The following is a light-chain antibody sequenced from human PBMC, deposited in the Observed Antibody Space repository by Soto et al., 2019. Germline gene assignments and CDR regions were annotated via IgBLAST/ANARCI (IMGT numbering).Light chain of an antibody. CDR1: SSNIGGNS. CDR3: AAWDDGLNGPV. Sequence: QSALTQPPSASGTPGQRVTISCSGSSSNIGGNSVNWYHHLPGAAPKLLIYGTTQRPSGVPDRFSGSKSGTSASLAISGLQSEDEADYYCAAWDDGLNGPVFGGGTKVTVL. J-gene: IGLJ2*01. CDR2: GTT. V-gene: IGLV1-44*01.